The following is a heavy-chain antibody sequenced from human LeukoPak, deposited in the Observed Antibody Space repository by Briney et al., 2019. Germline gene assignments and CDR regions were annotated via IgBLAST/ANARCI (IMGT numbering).Heavy chain of an antibody. CDR2: ISGSGGSS. CDR3: AKMLLNYYDTSGGAFDI. J-gene: IGHJ3*02. D-gene: IGHD3-22*01. V-gene: IGHV3-23*01. Sequence: GGSLRLSCATSGFTFMNYAMSWVRQAPGKGLEWVSGISGSGGSSYYADSLKGRFTISRDNSKDTLYVQMNRLRAEDTAIYYCAKMLLNYYDTSGGAFDIWGQGTMATVSS. CDR1: GFTFMNYA.